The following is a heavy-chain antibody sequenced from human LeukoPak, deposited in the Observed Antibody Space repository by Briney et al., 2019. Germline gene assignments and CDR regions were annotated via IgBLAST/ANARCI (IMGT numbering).Heavy chain of an antibody. Sequence: GGSLRLSCAASGFTFSNSVLSWVRQAPGMGLEWVSTISSDSSGTYYADSVMGRFTISRDNSKNTLYLQMSSLKVDDTADYFCTKSGRSTGPFAPWGQGTLVTVSS. J-gene: IGHJ5*02. CDR2: ISSDSSGT. CDR3: TKSGRSTGPFAP. CDR1: GFTFSNSV. V-gene: IGHV3-23*01. D-gene: IGHD1-14*01.